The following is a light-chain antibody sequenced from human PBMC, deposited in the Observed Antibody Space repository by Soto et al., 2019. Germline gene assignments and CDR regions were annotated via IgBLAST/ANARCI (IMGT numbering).Light chain of an antibody. Sequence: DIVLTQSPGTLSLSPGERAALSCGASQSLSNNFLAWYQQKPGQAPRLLISGASSRATGIPDRFSGSGSGTDFTLTITRVEPDDFAVYYCQQYATSPLTFGGGTKVDIK. V-gene: IGKV3-20*01. CDR3: QQYATSPLT. CDR2: GAS. CDR1: QSLSNNF. J-gene: IGKJ4*01.